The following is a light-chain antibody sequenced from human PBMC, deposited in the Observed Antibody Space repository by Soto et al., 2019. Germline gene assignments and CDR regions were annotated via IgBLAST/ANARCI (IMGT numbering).Light chain of an antibody. CDR1: QSVGTN. J-gene: IGKJ4*01. CDR3: QQYNNWPPLT. Sequence: EIVLAHSLGTLSVSPPGRGHLXAMSSQSVGTNLAWYQQKPGQAPRLLIYGASTRATGIPARFSGSGSGTEFTLTISSLQSEDFAVYYCQQYNNWPPLTFGGGTKVDIK. CDR2: GAS. V-gene: IGKV3-15*01.